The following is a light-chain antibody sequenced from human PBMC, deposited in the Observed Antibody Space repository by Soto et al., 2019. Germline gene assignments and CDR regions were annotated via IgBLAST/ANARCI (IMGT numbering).Light chain of an antibody. CDR3: QEYTPSFTWT. CDR1: QSISDR. Sequence: DIQMTQSPSPLSASVGDRVTITCRASQSISDRLAWYQQKTGRAPEVLIYKASTLESGVPSRFSGNGSGTEFTLTISSLQPDDFATYYCQEYTPSFTWTFGQGTKVDIK. V-gene: IGKV1-5*03. J-gene: IGKJ1*01. CDR2: KAS.